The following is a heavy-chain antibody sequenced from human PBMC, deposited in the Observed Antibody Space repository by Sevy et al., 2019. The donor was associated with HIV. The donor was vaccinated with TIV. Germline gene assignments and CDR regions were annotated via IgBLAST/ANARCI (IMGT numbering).Heavy chain of an antibody. Sequence: GGSLRLSCAASGFTFSSYAMHWVRQAPGKGLEWVAVISYDGSNKYYADSVKGRFTISRDNSKNTLYLQMNSLRAEDMAVYYCARDRLRGYSGYGTYYYYYYMDVWGKGTTVTVSS. D-gene: IGHD5-12*01. J-gene: IGHJ6*03. CDR2: ISYDGSNK. CDR3: ARDRLRGYSGYGTYYYYYYMDV. CDR1: GFTFSSYA. V-gene: IGHV3-30-3*01.